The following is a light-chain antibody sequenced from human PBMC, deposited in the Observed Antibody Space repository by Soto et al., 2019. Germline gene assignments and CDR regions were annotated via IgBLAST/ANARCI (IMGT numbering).Light chain of an antibody. CDR2: KAS. CDR3: QQYNSYST. CDR1: QIISSW. J-gene: IGKJ1*01. V-gene: IGKV1-5*03. Sequence: DIQMTQSPSTLSASVGDRVTITCRASQIISSWLAWYQQKPGKAPKLLIYKASSLESGVRSRFSGSGSGTEFTLTISSLQPDDFATYHCQQYNSYSTFGQGTKVDIK.